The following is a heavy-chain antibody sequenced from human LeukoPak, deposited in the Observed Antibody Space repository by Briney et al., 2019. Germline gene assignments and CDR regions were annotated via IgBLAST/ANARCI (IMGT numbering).Heavy chain of an antibody. CDR2: IRSRSSDK. CDR1: GLTFSSYT. V-gene: IGHV3-21*01. D-gene: IGHD1-26*01. J-gene: IGHJ4*02. CDR3: ASDGEGSALSFFDY. Sequence: GGSLTLSCEPSGLTFSSYTMNWVRQAPGKGMEWVSSIRSRSSDKYYADSVECPYTITRHNAKPSLYLQMNSLRPEHTPLYLCASDGEGSALSFFDYCGLGTLVTVSA.